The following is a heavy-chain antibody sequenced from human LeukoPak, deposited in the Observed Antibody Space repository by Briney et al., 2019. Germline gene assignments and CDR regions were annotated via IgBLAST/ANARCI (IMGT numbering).Heavy chain of an antibody. CDR1: GGSISIYY. CDR2: IYYSGST. J-gene: IGHJ4*01. D-gene: IGHD1-26*01. CDR3: ARGIVGARLDY. Sequence: SETLSLTCTVSGGSISIYYSSWIRQPPGDGLEWIGYIYYSGSTNYNPSIKSRVTISVDPSKNQFALKLSSVPAADTAVYYRARGIVGARLDYWGQEPCSPFPQ. V-gene: IGHV4-59*08.